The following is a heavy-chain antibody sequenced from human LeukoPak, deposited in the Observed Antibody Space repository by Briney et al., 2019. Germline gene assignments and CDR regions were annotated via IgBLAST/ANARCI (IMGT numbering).Heavy chain of an antibody. CDR1: GGTFSSYA. V-gene: IGHV1-69*13. CDR3: ARDTGAVGYCSGGSCFRSNWFDP. J-gene: IGHJ5*02. CDR2: IIPIFGTA. Sequence: GASVKVSCKASGGTFSSYAISWVRQAPGQGLEWMGGIIPIFGTANYAQKFQGRVTITADESTSTAYMELSSLRPEDTAVYYCARDTGAVGYCSGGSCFRSNWFDPWGQGTLVTVSS. D-gene: IGHD2-15*01.